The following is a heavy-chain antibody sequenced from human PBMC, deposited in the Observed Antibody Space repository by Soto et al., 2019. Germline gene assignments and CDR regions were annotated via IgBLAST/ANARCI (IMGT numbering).Heavy chain of an antibody. Sequence: SETLSLTCTVSGGSIKGYYWSWIRQPPGKGLEWIGDIYYSGSTNYNPSLKSRVTISVDTSKNQFSLKLSSVTAADPAVYFCARRYVLSALDIGAQGTMVTVSS. CDR1: GGSIKGYY. D-gene: IGHD3-10*02. CDR2: IYYSGST. V-gene: IGHV4-59*08. CDR3: ARRYVLSALDI. J-gene: IGHJ3*02.